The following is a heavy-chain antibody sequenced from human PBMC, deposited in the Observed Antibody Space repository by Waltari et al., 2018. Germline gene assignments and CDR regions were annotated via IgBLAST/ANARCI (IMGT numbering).Heavy chain of an antibody. CDR3: ARAGSGSSSPFDY. Sequence: QVQLQQWGAGLLKPSETLSLTCAVYGGSFSGYYWSWIRRSPGKGLEWIGEINDGGSSNYNPSLRSRVIISLDTSKRQISLKLSSVAAADTAVYFCARAGSGSSSPFDYWGQGTLVTVSS. J-gene: IGHJ4*02. CDR1: GGSFSGYY. CDR2: INDGGSS. V-gene: IGHV4-34*02. D-gene: IGHD6-6*01.